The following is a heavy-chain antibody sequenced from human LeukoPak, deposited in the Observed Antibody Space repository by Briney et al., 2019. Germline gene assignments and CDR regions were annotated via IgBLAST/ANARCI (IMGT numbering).Heavy chain of an antibody. D-gene: IGHD3-9*01. CDR1: GGSFSGYY. V-gene: IGHV4-4*07. Sequence: SETLSLTCAVYGGSFSGYYWSWIRQPAGKGLEWIGRIYTSGSTNYNPSLKSRVTISVDTSKNQFSLKLSSVTAADTAVYYCAREKPLLRYFDWLSGRYYYMDVWGKGTTVTISS. CDR3: AREKPLLRYFDWLSGRYYYMDV. CDR2: IYTSGST. J-gene: IGHJ6*03.